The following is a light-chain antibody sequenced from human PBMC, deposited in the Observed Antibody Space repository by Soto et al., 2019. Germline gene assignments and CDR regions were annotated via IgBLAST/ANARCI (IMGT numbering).Light chain of an antibody. CDR1: QRIDRF. J-gene: IGKJ2*01. CDR3: QHYYSVPHT. CDR2: DAS. Sequence: DIHITQSPSPLSAPLGDRVTITCRASQRIDRFLAWYQQRPGEAPQLLIYDASRRPTGVPSRFSASGSETEFTLTVSTLQPDDSATYFCQHYYSVPHTFGPGTRLEIK. V-gene: IGKV1-5*01.